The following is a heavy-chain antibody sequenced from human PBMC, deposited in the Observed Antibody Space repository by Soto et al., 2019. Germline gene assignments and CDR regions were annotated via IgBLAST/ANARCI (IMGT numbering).Heavy chain of an antibody. Sequence: SHTHSRSYAISVYRVSSTSAASNLIRQSPSRGLEWLGRTYYMSKWYNDYAVSVKSRITINPDTSKNQFSLQLNSVTPEDTAVYYCARVSYSSSLYCSGMDAWGQGTTVTVSS. CDR2: TYYMSKWYN. V-gene: IGHV6-1*01. J-gene: IGHJ6*02. D-gene: IGHD6-13*01. CDR1: VYRVSSTSAA. CDR3: ARVSYSSSLYCSGMDA.